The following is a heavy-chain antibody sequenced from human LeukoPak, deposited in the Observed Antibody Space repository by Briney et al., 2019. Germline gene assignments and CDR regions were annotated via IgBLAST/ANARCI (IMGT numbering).Heavy chain of an antibody. Sequence: SETLSLTCTVSGGSISSYYWSWIRQPPGKGLEWIGYDYYSGSSNYNPSLKSRVTISLDTFKNQFSLKMSSVTAADTAVYYCARDLKLDGSSGYYAFDIWGQGTMVTVSS. V-gene: IGHV4-59*01. CDR2: DYYSGSS. CDR3: ARDLKLDGSSGYYAFDI. J-gene: IGHJ3*02. CDR1: GGSISSYY. D-gene: IGHD3-22*01.